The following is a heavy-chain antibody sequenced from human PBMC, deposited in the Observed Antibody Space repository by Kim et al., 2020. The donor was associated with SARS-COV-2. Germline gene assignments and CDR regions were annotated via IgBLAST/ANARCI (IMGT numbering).Heavy chain of an antibody. CDR1: GGSISSYY. CDR3: ARDRLIAAAGMGWFDP. CDR2: IYYSGST. V-gene: IGHV4-59*13. D-gene: IGHD6-13*01. J-gene: IGHJ5*02. Sequence: SETLSLTCTVSGGSISSYYWSWIRQPPGKGLEWIGYIYYSGSTNYNPSLKSRVTISVDTSKNQFSLKLSSVTAADTAVYYCARDRLIAAAGMGWFDPWGQGTLVTVSS.